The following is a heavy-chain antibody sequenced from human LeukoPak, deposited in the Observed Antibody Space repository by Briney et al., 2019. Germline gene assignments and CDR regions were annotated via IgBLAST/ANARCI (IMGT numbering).Heavy chain of an antibody. Sequence: GGSLRPSCAASGFTFSSYGMSWVRQAPGKGLEWVSAISGSGGSTYYADSVKGRFTISRDNSKNTLFLQMNSLRAEDTAVYYCAKELSSGWFYFDYWGQGTPVTVSS. CDR1: GFTFSSYG. J-gene: IGHJ4*02. V-gene: IGHV3-23*01. D-gene: IGHD6-19*01. CDR3: AKELSSGWFYFDY. CDR2: ISGSGGST.